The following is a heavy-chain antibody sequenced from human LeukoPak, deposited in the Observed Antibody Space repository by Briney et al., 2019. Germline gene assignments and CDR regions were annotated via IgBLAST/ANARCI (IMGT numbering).Heavy chain of an antibody. CDR3: AKAYTPYSGSYFFDY. Sequence: GGSLRLSCAASGFIFSTYWMSWVRQAPGKGLEWVANIKEDGSEKYYVDSVKGRFTISRDNAKNSLYLQLNSPRAEDTAVYYCAKAYTPYSGSYFFDYWGQGTLVTVSS. CDR1: GFIFSTYW. J-gene: IGHJ4*02. CDR2: IKEDGSEK. D-gene: IGHD1-26*01. V-gene: IGHV3-7*03.